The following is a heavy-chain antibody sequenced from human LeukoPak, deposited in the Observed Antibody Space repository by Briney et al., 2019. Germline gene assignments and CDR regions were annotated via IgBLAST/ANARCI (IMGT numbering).Heavy chain of an antibody. CDR2: FDPEDSET. CDR3: ATLRHLWSDRDAFDI. D-gene: IGHD3-3*01. J-gene: IGHJ3*02. Sequence: ASVKVSCKVSGYTLTELSMHWVRQAPGKGLEWMGGFDPEDSETIYAQKFQGRVTMTEDTSTDTAYMELSSLRSEDTAVYYCATLRHLWSDRDAFDIWGQGTMVTVSS. V-gene: IGHV1-24*01. CDR1: GYTLTELS.